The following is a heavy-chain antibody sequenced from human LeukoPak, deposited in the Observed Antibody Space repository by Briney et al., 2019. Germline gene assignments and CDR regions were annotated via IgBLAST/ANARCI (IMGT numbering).Heavy chain of an antibody. J-gene: IGHJ5*02. Sequence: SETLSLTCTVSGGSISSSTYYWGWIRQPPGKGLEWIGSIYYSGNTYYNPSLKSRVTISIDTSKNQFSLKLSSVTAADTAVYYCASAVNNWFGPWGQGTLVTVSS. V-gene: IGHV4-39*01. D-gene: IGHD4-17*01. CDR1: GGSISSSTYY. CDR3: ASAVNNWFGP. CDR2: IYYSGNT.